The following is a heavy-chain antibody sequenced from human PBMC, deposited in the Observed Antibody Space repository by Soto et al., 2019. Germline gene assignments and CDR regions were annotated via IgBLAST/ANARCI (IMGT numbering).Heavy chain of an antibody. CDR1: GFTFTSYG. CDR3: ARDWEGALGP. D-gene: IGHD1-26*01. CDR2: IWNDGSNQ. V-gene: IGHV3-33*01. J-gene: IGHJ5*02. Sequence: QVHLVESGGGVVQPGGSLRLSCAASGFTFTSYGMHWVRQAPGKGLEWVAVIWNDGSNQFYVDSVKGRFAISRDNSKNTVYLEMNSLRGEDTAVYYCARDWEGALGPWGQGTLVTASS.